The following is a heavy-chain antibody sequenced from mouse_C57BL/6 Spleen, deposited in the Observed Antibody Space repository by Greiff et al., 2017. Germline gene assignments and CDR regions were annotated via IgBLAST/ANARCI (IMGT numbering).Heavy chain of an antibody. CDR3: ARSEANWDDYFDY. D-gene: IGHD4-1*01. CDR1: GYTFTSYW. CDR2: INPSSGYT. V-gene: IGHV1-7*01. Sequence: QVHVKQSGAELAKPGASVKLSCKASGYTFTSYWMHWVKQRPGQGLEWIGYINPSSGYTKYNQKFKDKATLTADKSSSTAYMQLSSLTYEDSAVYYCARSEANWDDYFDYWGQGTTLTVSS. J-gene: IGHJ2*01.